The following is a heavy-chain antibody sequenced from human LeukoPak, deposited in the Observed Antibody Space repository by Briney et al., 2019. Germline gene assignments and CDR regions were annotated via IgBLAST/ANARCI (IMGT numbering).Heavy chain of an antibody. CDR3: AKGWYSSSWYYFDY. CDR2: ISWNSGSI. Sequence: GGSLRLSCAGSGFIFNNYAMHWVRQPPGKGLEWVSGISWNSGSIGYADSVKGRFTISRDNAKNSLYLQMNSLRAEDTALYYCAKGWYSSSWYYFDYWGQGTLVTVSS. J-gene: IGHJ4*02. CDR1: GFIFNNYA. D-gene: IGHD6-13*01. V-gene: IGHV3-9*01.